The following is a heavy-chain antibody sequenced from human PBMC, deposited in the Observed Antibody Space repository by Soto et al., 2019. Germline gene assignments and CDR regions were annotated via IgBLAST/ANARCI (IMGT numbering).Heavy chain of an antibody. CDR1: GFTFSSYW. CDR2: INNDGDST. V-gene: IGHV3-74*01. D-gene: IGHD2-8*02. Sequence: EVQLVESGGGLVQPGGSLRLSCAASGFTFSSYWMHWVRQAPGKGLVWVSRINNDGDSTSYADSVKGRFTISRDNAKNTLKLKMNSLRAEDTAVYYCARDVQVQSFDHWGQGALVTVSS. J-gene: IGHJ4*02. CDR3: ARDVQVQSFDH.